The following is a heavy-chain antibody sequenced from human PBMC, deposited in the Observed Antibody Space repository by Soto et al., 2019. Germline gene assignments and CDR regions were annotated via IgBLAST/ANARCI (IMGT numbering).Heavy chain of an antibody. CDR3: AADERLWTLTTGVFDI. J-gene: IGHJ3*02. CDR1: GFIFSSSA. V-gene: IGHV1-58*01. Sequence: ASVKVSCKASGFIFSSSAVQWVRQARGQRLEWIGWIVVGSGNTNCAQKFQERVTMTRDMVTGTAYMELSSLRSEDTAVYYCAADERLWTLTTGVFDIWGQGTMVTVSS. CDR2: IVVGSGNT. D-gene: IGHD4-17*01.